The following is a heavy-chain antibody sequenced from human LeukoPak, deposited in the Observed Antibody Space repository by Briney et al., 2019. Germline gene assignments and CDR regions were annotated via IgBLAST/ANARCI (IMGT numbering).Heavy chain of an antibody. CDR1: GFTVSSNY. D-gene: IGHD3-22*01. Sequence: PGGSLRLSCAASGFTVSSNYMSWVRQAPGKGLEWVSYISSSGSTIYYADSVKGRFTISRDNAKNSLYLQMNSLRAEDTAVYYCARVHYYDSSGPVDYWGQGTLVTVSS. J-gene: IGHJ4*02. CDR3: ARVHYYDSSGPVDY. V-gene: IGHV3-11*01. CDR2: ISSSGSTI.